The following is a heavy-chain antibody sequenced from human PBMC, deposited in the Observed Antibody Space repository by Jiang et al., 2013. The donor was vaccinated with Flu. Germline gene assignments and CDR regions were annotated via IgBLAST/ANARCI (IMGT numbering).Heavy chain of an antibody. CDR3: ARLDYYGSGISPQGMDV. CDR1: GGSISPYY. J-gene: IGHJ6*02. Sequence: GLVKPSETLSLTCTVSGGSISPYYWTWIRQPPGKGLEWIGYIYYSGSTKYNPSLQSRVTISVDTPKNQFSLKVSSVTAADTAVYYCARLDYYGSGISPQGMDVWGQGTTVTVSS. V-gene: IGHV4-59*01. D-gene: IGHD3-10*01. CDR2: IYYSGST.